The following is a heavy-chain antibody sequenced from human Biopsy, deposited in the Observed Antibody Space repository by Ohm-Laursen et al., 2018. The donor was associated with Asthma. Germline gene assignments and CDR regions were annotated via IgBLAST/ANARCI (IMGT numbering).Heavy chain of an antibody. CDR3: ARDMGAGPNQPPPGSGSSHLYGMDV. V-gene: IGHV3-9*01. D-gene: IGHD3-10*01. CDR2: ISWNSGTI. Sequence: SLRLSCAASGFSFDDYAMFWVRQAPGKGLEWVSGISWNSGTIGYADSVKGRFTISRDNAKNSLYLQMNSLGPEDTAVYYCARDMGAGPNQPPPGSGSSHLYGMDVWGQGTTVTVSS. CDR1: GFSFDDYA. J-gene: IGHJ6*02.